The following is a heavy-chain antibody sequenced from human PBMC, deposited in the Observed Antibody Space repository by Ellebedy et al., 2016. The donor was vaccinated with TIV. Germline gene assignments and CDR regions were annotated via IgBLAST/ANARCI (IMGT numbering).Heavy chain of an antibody. D-gene: IGHD3-10*01. Sequence: AASAKVSCKASGYTFTNYAMQWVRQAPGQRLEWMGWINAGNGNTKYSQKFQGRVTITRDTSASTAYMELSGLRSEDTAVYYCAVGLFDPWGQGTLVTVSS. CDR1: GYTFTNYA. CDR3: AVGLFDP. CDR2: INAGNGNT. J-gene: IGHJ5*02. V-gene: IGHV1-3*01.